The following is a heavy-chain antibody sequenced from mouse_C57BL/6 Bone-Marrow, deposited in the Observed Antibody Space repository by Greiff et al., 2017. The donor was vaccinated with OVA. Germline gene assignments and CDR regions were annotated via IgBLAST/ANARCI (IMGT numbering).Heavy chain of an antibody. CDR2: IDPSDSYP. D-gene: IGHD1-1*01. CDR3: ARGAYYDGSSYGAWFAY. J-gene: IGHJ3*01. Sequence: VQLQQPGAELVKPGASVKLSCKASGYTFTSYWMQWVKQRPGQGLEWIGEIDPSDSYPNYNQKFTGKATLTVDTSSSTAYMQLSSLTSGDSAVYYCARGAYYDGSSYGAWFAYWGQGTLVTVSA. V-gene: IGHV1-50*01. CDR1: GYTFTSYW.